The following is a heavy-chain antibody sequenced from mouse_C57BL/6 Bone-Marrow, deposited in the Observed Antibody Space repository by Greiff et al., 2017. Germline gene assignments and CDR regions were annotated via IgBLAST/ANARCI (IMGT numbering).Heavy chain of an antibody. CDR2: IYPRDGST. CDR3: ARGNYGSSYKYYFDY. CDR1: GYTFTDHT. Sequence: QVQLQQSDAELVKPGDSVKISCKVSGYTFTDHTIHWMKQRPEQGLEWIGYIYPRDGSTKYNEKFKGKATLTADKSSSTAYMQLNSLTSEDSAVYFCARGNYGSSYKYYFDYWGQGTTLTVSS. J-gene: IGHJ2*01. V-gene: IGHV1-78*01. D-gene: IGHD1-1*01.